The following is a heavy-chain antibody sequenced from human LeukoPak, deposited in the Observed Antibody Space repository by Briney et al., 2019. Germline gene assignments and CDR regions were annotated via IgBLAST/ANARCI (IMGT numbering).Heavy chain of an antibody. CDR1: GFTFSSYS. Sequence: KPGGSLRLSCAAAGFTFSSYSMNWVRQAPGRGLEWVSSISSSSSYIYYADSVKGRFTISRDNAKNSLYLQMNSLRAEDTAVCYCASGAVAGTPIPWGQGTLVTVSS. D-gene: IGHD6-19*01. J-gene: IGHJ5*02. V-gene: IGHV3-21*01. CDR2: ISSSSSYI. CDR3: ASGAVAGTPIP.